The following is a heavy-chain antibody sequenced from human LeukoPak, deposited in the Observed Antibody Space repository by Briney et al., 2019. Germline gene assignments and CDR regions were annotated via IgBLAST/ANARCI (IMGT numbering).Heavy chain of an antibody. D-gene: IGHD1-26*01. CDR3: AKEWEQDAFDI. J-gene: IGHJ3*02. CDR2: INPNSGGT. V-gene: IGHV1-2*02. Sequence: ASVKVSCKASGYTFTGYYMYWVRQAPGQGLEWMGWINPNSGGTNYAQKFQGRVTLTRDTSISTAYMELRSLRSDDTAVYYCAKEWEQDAFDIWGQGTMVTVSS. CDR1: GYTFTGYY.